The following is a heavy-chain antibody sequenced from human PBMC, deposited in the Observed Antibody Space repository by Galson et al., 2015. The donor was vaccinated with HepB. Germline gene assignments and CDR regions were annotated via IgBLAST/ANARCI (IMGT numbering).Heavy chain of an antibody. V-gene: IGHV1-69*13. J-gene: IGHJ4*02. CDR3: ARDLGFGSGSYNDN. Sequence: SVKVSCKASGGTFSTYAISWVRQAPGQGLEWMGGIIPSFDTINYAQKFQDRVTFTADEATTTAYMEVSSLTSDDTAVYYCARDLGFGSGSYNDNWGQGTLVTVSS. D-gene: IGHD3-10*01. CDR1: GGTFSTYA. CDR2: IIPSFDTI.